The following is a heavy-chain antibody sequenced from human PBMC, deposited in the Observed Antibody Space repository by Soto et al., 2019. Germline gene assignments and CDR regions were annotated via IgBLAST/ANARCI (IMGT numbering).Heavy chain of an antibody. J-gene: IGHJ4*02. V-gene: IGHV1-8*01. CDR1: GYTFTSYD. Sequence: QVQLVQSGAEVKKPGASVKVSCKASGYTFTSYDINWVRQATGQGLEWMGWMNPNSGNTDYAQKFRGRVTMPRDTSIRTAYMELSGLTSEDTAVYSCARRHGDYGRLDYWGLGTLVTVSS. CDR2: MNPNSGNT. D-gene: IGHD4-17*01. CDR3: ARRHGDYGRLDY.